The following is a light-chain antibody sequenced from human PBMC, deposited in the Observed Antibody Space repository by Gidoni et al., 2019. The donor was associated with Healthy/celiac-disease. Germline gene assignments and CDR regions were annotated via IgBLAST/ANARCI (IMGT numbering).Light chain of an antibody. Sequence: DIQMTQSPSSLSASVGDRVTITCRASQSISTHLNWYQQKPRKAPKLMIYSASSLESGVPSRFSGSGSGTDFTPTISSLQPEDFATYYCQQSYSTPFTFGPGTKVDIK. CDR1: QSISTH. CDR3: QQSYSTPFT. J-gene: IGKJ3*01. V-gene: IGKV1-39*01. CDR2: SAS.